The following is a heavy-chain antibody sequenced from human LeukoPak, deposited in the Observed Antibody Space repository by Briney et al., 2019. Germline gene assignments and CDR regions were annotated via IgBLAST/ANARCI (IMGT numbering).Heavy chain of an antibody. D-gene: IGHD5-12*01. CDR3: VRAVKWLYDMGIDS. CDR1: GDSITNSYY. Sequence: PSETLSLTCTVSGDSITNSYYWGWIRQAPGKGLEWIASVHYSGSTYYNPALRSRVTISVDTSKNQFSLKVTSVTAADTALYFCVRAVKWLYDMGIDSWGRGTLVTVSS. J-gene: IGHJ4*02. CDR2: VHYSGST. V-gene: IGHV4-39*07.